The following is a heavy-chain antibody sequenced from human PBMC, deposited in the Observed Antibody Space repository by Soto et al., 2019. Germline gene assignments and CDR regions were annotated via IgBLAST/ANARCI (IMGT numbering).Heavy chain of an antibody. CDR2: INAGNGDT. D-gene: IGHD3-9*01. V-gene: IGHV1-3*01. J-gene: IGHJ5*02. CDR3: ARDGHYNILTGYPEGWFDP. CDR1: GYTFTSYA. Sequence: ASVKVSCKASGYTFTSYAMHWVRQAPGQRLEWMGWINAGNGDTKYSQKFQGRVTITRDTSASTAYMELSSLRSEDTAVYYCARDGHYNILTGYPEGWFDPWGQGTLVTVSS.